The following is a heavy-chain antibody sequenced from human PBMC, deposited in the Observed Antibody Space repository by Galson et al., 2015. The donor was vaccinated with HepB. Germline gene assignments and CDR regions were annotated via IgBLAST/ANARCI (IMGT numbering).Heavy chain of an antibody. Sequence: SLRLSCAASGFIFSSSWMHWVRQAPGEGLVWVSRINRDGSTTNYADSVKGRFTISRDNGKNTLYLQMNSLRAEDTAVYYCARGGGGPFDYWGQGTLVTVSS. J-gene: IGHJ4*02. D-gene: IGHD3-16*01. CDR1: GFIFSSSW. V-gene: IGHV3-74*01. CDR3: ARGGGGPFDY. CDR2: INRDGSTT.